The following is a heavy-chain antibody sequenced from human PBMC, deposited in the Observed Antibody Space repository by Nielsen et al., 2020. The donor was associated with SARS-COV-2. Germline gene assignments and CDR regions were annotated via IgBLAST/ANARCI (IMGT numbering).Heavy chain of an antibody. CDR2: ISGSGGST. J-gene: IGHJ5*02. CDR1: GFTFSSYA. CDR3: AKEMVRGVEGNWFDP. D-gene: IGHD3-10*01. V-gene: IGHV3-23*01. Sequence: GESLKISCAASGFTFSSYAMSWVRQAPGKGLEWVSAISGSGGSTYYADSVKGRFTISRDNSKNTLYLQMNSLRAEDTAVYYCAKEMVRGVEGNWFDPWGQGTLVTVSS.